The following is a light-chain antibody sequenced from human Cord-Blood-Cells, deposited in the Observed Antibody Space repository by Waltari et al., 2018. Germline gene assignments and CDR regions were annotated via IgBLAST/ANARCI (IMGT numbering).Light chain of an antibody. CDR3: QQYYSTPPYT. J-gene: IGKJ2*01. CDR1: QSVLYSSNNKNY. V-gene: IGKV4-1*01. CDR2: WAS. Sequence: DIVMTQSPDSLAVSLGERATINCKSSQSVLYSSNNKNYLAWYQQKPGQPPKLLIYWASTRASGVPDRFSGRGSGTDFTLTISSLQAEDVAVYYCQQYYSTPPYTFGQGTKLEIK.